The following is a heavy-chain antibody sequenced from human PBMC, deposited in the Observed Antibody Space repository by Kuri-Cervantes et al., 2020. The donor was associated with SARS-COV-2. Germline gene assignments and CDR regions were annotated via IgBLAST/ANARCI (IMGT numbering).Heavy chain of an antibody. CDR3: AKEAIVGAYYFDY. J-gene: IGHJ4*02. V-gene: IGHV3-13*05. Sequence: GGSLRLSCAASGFTFSSYDMHWVRQATGKGLEWVSAIGTAGDPYYPGSVKGRFTISRENAKNSLYLQMNSLRAEDTAVYYCAKEAIVGAYYFDYWGQGTLVTVSS. CDR1: GFTFSSYD. CDR2: IGTAGDP. D-gene: IGHD1-26*01.